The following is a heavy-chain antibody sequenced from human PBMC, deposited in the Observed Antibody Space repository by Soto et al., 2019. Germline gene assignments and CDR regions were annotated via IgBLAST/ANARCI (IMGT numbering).Heavy chain of an antibody. CDR1: GFTFSSYA. D-gene: IGHD3-10*01. Sequence: GGSLRLSCAASGFTFSSYAMSWVRQAPGKGLEWVSAISGSGGSTYYADSVKGRFTISRDNSKNTLYLQMNSLRAEDTAVYYCAKDPGWFGVSSWYFDYWGQGTLVTVSS. J-gene: IGHJ4*02. V-gene: IGHV3-23*01. CDR3: AKDPGWFGVSSWYFDY. CDR2: ISGSGGST.